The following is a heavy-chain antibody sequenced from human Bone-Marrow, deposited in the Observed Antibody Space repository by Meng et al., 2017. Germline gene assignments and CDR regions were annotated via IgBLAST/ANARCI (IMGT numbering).Heavy chain of an antibody. CDR3: ARDPDCSGGSCYVEGNWFDP. CDR1: GYTFTSYG. CDR2: ISAYNGNT. Sequence: QGQLGQSGAGVKKPGASVKVSCKASGYTFTSYGISWVRQAPGQGLEWMGWISAYNGNTNYAQKLQGRVTMTTDTSTSTAYMELRSLRSDDTAVYYCARDPDCSGGSCYVEGNWFDPWGQGTLVTVSS. D-gene: IGHD2-15*01. J-gene: IGHJ5*02. V-gene: IGHV1-18*01.